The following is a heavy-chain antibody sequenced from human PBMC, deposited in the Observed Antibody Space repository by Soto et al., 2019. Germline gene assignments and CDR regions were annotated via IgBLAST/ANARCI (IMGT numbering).Heavy chain of an antibody. CDR2: IYYSGST. Sequence: SETLSLTCIVSGGSISSGDYYWSWIRQPPGKGLEWIGYIYYSGSTYYNPSLKSRVTISVDTSKNQFSLKLSSVTAADTAVYYCAREKYCSSTSCYSGRFGSFDPWGQGTLVTVSS. J-gene: IGHJ5*02. CDR1: GGSISSGDYY. V-gene: IGHV4-30-4*01. CDR3: AREKYCSSTSCYSGRFGSFDP. D-gene: IGHD2-2*01.